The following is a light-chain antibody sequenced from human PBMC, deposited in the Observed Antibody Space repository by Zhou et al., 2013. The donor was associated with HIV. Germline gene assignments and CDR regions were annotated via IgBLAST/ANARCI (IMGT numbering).Light chain of an antibody. Sequence: QSALTQPPSVSGTPGQSVTISCTGTSSDVGGYNYVAWYQQHPGKVPKIIIYEVSKRPSGVPDRFSGSKSGNTASLTVSGLQAEDEAEYYCGSYAGSSRWIFGGGTKLTVL. V-gene: IGLV2-8*01. CDR2: EVS. J-gene: IGLJ2*01. CDR1: SSDVGGYNY. CDR3: GSYAGSSRWI.